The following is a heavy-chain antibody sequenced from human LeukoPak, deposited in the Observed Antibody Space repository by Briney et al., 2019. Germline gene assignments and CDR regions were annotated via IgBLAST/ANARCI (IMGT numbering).Heavy chain of an antibody. CDR1: GGTFSSYA. CDR2: IIPILGIA. CDR3: ARVKEIIAAAGYNWFDP. J-gene: IGHJ5*02. Sequence: SVKVSCKASGGTFSSYAISWVRQAPGQGLEWMGRIIPILGIANYAQKFQGRVTITADKSTSTAYMELSSLRSEDTAVYYCARVKEIIAAAGYNWFDPWGQGTLVTVSS. V-gene: IGHV1-69*04. D-gene: IGHD6-13*01.